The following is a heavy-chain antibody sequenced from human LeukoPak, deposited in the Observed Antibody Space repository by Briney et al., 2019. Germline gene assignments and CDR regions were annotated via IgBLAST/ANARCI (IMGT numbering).Heavy chain of an antibody. CDR3: ARQIRYTYDPNWFHP. CDR1: GDSIAATSYY. Sequence: PPETLSLTCSVSGDSIAATSYYWAWSRHPPGKGLEWIGIIYYGGNINYYPSLQSRVTISIDTSKNQFSLSLTSVTAADTAVYFCARQIRYTYDPNWFHPWGQGTLVTVSS. CDR2: IYYGGNI. J-gene: IGHJ5*02. V-gene: IGHV4-39*01. D-gene: IGHD5-12*01.